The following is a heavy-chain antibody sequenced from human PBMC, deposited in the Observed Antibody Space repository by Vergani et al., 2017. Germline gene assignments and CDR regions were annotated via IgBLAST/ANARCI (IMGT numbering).Heavy chain of an antibody. D-gene: IGHD6-13*01. CDR3: AGGSRAEGGSGPDK. CDR1: GGSVRTSIGYY. Sequence: QVQLQESGPGLVKPSQTLSLSCTVSGGSVRTSIGYYWTWIRQPAGKTLEWIGEIFSSGTTNYDPAFRNRVTVSVDTSKNQFSLKLNSVTAADTAVYYCAGGSRAEGGSGPDKWGQGTLVTVSS. CDR2: IFSSGTT. J-gene: IGHJ4*02. V-gene: IGHV4-61*02.